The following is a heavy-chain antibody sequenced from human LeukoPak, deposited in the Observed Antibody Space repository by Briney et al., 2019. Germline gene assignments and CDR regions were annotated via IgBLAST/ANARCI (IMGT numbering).Heavy chain of an antibody. V-gene: IGHV4-4*07. CDR2: IYTSGST. CDR1: GGSISIYY. Sequence: PSESLSLTRTVSGGSISIYYWRCIRQPDGKGLEWMGRIYTSGSTNYNPSPKSPVTMSLDQSKNHCSLKPGSVTAADTAVYYCARALDIAAGKAFEIWGQGTMVTVSS. CDR3: ARALDIAAGKAFEI. D-gene: IGHD6-13*01. J-gene: IGHJ3*02.